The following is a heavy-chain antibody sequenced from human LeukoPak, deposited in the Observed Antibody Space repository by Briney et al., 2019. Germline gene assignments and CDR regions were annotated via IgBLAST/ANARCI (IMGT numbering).Heavy chain of an antibody. V-gene: IGHV1-69*04. J-gene: IGHJ5*02. CDR2: IIPILGIA. Sequence: GASVKVSCKASGGTFSSYAIGWVRQAPGQGLGWMGRIIPILGIANYAQKFQGRVTITADKSTSTAYMELSSLRSEDTAVYYCARAGDGSLFRWFDPWGQGTLVTVSS. D-gene: IGHD2-21*01. CDR1: GGTFSSYA. CDR3: ARAGDGSLFRWFDP.